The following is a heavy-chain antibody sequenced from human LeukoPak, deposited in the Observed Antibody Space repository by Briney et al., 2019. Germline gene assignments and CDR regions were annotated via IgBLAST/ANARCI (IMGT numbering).Heavy chain of an antibody. CDR1: GFSFDIYA. D-gene: IGHD3-16*02. V-gene: IGHV3-23*01. Sequence: GGSLRLSCAASGFSFDIYAMTWVRQAPGDALQWVSTISGSGGTTYYADSVKGRFTVSRDNSNNTVFLQMSSLRAEDTAMYYCAKEERGIVILGVFDSWGRGTLVTVSS. CDR2: ISGSGGTT. CDR3: AKEERGIVILGVFDS. J-gene: IGHJ4*02.